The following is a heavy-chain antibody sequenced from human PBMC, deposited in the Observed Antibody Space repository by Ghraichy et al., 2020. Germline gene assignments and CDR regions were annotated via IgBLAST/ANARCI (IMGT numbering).Heavy chain of an antibody. V-gene: IGHV3-7*03. CDR3: ARARIDY. CDR1: GFTFSSYW. CDR2: IKQDGSEK. Sequence: GSLNISCAASGFTFSSYWMSWVRQAPGKGLEWVANIKQDGSEKYYVDSVKGRFTISRDNAKNSLYLQMNSLKAEDTAIYYCARARIDYWGQGTLVTVSS. J-gene: IGHJ4*02.